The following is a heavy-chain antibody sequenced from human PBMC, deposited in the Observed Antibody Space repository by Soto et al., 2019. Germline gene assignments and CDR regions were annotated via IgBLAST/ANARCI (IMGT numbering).Heavy chain of an antibody. V-gene: IGHV4-31*03. Sequence: SETLSLTCTVSGGSISSGGYYWSWIRQHPGKGLEWIGYIYYSGSTYYNPSLKSRVTISVDTSKNQFSLKLSSVTAADTAVYYCARGGVVVPAAIDYWGQGTLVTVSS. J-gene: IGHJ4*02. CDR3: ARGGVVVPAAIDY. CDR1: GGSISSGGYY. CDR2: IYYSGST. D-gene: IGHD2-2*01.